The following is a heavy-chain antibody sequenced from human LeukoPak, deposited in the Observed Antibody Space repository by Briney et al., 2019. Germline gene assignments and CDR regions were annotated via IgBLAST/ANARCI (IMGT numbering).Heavy chain of an antibody. V-gene: IGHV4-59*01. Sequence: SETLSPTCTVSGGSISSYYWSWIRQPPGKGLEWIGYIYHSCCTNYNPSLKSRVTISVDTSKNQFSLKLSSVTAADTAVYYCARARDYYDSSGYYYYYYGMDVWGQGTTVTVSS. CDR1: GGSISSYY. J-gene: IGHJ6*02. CDR3: ARARDYYDSSGYYYYYYGMDV. D-gene: IGHD3-22*01. CDR2: IYHSCCT.